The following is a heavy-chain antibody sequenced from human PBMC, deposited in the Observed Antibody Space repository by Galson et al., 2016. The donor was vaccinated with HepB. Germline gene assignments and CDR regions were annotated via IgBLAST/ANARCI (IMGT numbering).Heavy chain of an antibody. J-gene: IGHJ4*02. D-gene: IGHD2-2*01. CDR2: ISGSSGTI. Sequence: SLRLSCAASGFNFSNYNMDWVRQAPGKGLEWLAYISGSSGTIYYTESVKGRFTISRDNAKNSLYLQMNSLRAGDTAVYFCARDLRWGDFVVVPAGSDFWGQGTLVTVSS. V-gene: IGHV3-48*01. CDR3: ARDLRWGDFVVVPAGSDF. CDR1: GFNFSNYN.